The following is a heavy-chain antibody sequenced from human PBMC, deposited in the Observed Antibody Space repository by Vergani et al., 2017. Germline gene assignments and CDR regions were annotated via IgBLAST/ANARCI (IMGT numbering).Heavy chain of an antibody. CDR3: AKDRRGYSYGSFDY. CDR1: GFTFDDYA. J-gene: IGHJ4*02. D-gene: IGHD5-18*01. Sequence: VQLVESGGGLVQPGRSLRLSCAASGFTFDDYAMHWVRQAPGKGLEWVSGISWHSGSIGYADSVKGRFTISRDNAKNSLYLQMNSLRAEDTALYYCAKDRRGYSYGSFDYWGQGTLVTVSS. V-gene: IGHV3-9*01. CDR2: ISWHSGSI.